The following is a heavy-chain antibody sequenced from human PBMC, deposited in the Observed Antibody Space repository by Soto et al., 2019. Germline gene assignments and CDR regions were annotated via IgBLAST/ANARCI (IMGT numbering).Heavy chain of an antibody. D-gene: IGHD4-4*01. CDR3: ARDRLTTGRHYYYGLDV. CDR1: GFSFSDYY. CDR2: ISSSGSDK. Sequence: PGGSLRLSCAASGFSFSDYYINWIRQAPGKGLEWVSYISSSGSDKYYADPVKGRFTISRDNAKNSLYLQMNSLRAEDTAVYYCARDRLTTGRHYYYGLDVWGQGTTVTVSS. V-gene: IGHV3-11*01. J-gene: IGHJ6*02.